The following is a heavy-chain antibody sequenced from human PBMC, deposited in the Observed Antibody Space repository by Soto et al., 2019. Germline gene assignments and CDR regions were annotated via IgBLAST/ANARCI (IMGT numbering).Heavy chain of an antibody. J-gene: IGHJ6*02. V-gene: IGHV3-33*01. CDR1: GSTFRDFA. D-gene: IGHD6-6*01. CDR3: ARDGPPTVAARPYYHNMDV. CDR2: IWSDGTNR. Sequence: QVQLVESGGGVVQPGRSLRLSWVQAGSTFRDFAMHWVRQAPGKGLEWVAVIWSDGTNRYYADSVKGRFTISRDNSKNTLYLQMNSLRVEDTAVYYCARDGPPTVAARPYYHNMDVWGQGTTVTVSS.